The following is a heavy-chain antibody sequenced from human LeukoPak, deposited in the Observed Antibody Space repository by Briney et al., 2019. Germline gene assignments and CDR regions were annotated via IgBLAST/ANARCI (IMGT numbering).Heavy chain of an antibody. J-gene: IGHJ3*02. CDR2: ISYSGAT. CDR3: ARVGSVVVTAIHDAFDI. CDR1: GDSISRGGYS. Sequence: PSETLSLTCAVSGDSISRGGYSWSWIRQSPGKGLVLVASISYSGATFYYPSLKSRVTISVDTSKNQFSLKLSSVTAADTAVYYCARVGSVVVTAIHDAFDIWGQGTMVTVSS. D-gene: IGHD2-21*02. V-gene: IGHV4-30-4*07.